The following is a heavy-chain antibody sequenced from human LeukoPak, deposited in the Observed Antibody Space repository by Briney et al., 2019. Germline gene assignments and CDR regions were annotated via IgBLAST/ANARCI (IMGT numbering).Heavy chain of an antibody. CDR1: GGSISSSSYY. J-gene: IGHJ5*02. D-gene: IGHD3/OR15-3a*01. CDR3: ARGGFELGFPH. V-gene: IGHV4-39*07. Sequence: PSETLSLTCTVSGGSISSSSYYWGWIRQPPGKGLEWIGSIYYSGSTYYNPSLMSRVTISVDTSKNQFSLQMVSVTAADAAVYYCARGGFELGFPHWGQGTLVTVSS. CDR2: IYYSGST.